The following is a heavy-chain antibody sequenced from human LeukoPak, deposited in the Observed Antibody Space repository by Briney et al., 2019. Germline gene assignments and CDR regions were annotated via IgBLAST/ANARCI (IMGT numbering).Heavy chain of an antibody. CDR1: GGSIINSNW. J-gene: IGHJ4*02. CDR2: IDHSGST. D-gene: IGHD3-10*01. V-gene: IGHV4-4*02. CDR3: ARFGSY. Sequence: SGTLSLTCAVSGGSIINSNWWSWVRQPPGKGLEWIGEIDHSGSTSYNPSLKSRVTISVDTSKSQFSLKLTSVTAADTAVYYCARFGSYWGQGTLVTVSS.